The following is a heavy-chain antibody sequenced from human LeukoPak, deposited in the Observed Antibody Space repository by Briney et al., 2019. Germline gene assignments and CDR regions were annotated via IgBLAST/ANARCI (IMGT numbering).Heavy chain of an antibody. CDR2: ISSSGSTI. V-gene: IGHV3-11*04. CDR3: ARYYDSSGYYFVYYYYMDV. CDR1: GFTFSDYY. J-gene: IGHJ6*03. D-gene: IGHD3-22*01. Sequence: PGGSLRLSCAASGFTFSDYYMSWIRQAPGKGLEWVSYISSSGSTIYYADSVKGRFTISRDNAKNSLHLQMNSLRAEDTAVYYCARYYDSSGYYFVYYYYMDVWGKGTTVTVSS.